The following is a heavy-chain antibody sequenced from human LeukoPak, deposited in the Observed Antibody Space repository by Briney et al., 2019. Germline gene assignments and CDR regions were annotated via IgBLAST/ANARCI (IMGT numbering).Heavy chain of an antibody. V-gene: IGHV3-20*04. D-gene: IGHD3-10*01. Sequence: PGGSLRFSCAASGFTFDDYGMSWVRQAPGKGLEWVSGINWNGGSTGYADSVKGRFTISRGNAKNSLYLQMNSLRAEDTALYYCASTMVRGVIITRHFDYWGQGTLVTVSS. CDR1: GFTFDDYG. CDR3: ASTMVRGVIITRHFDY. J-gene: IGHJ4*02. CDR2: INWNGGST.